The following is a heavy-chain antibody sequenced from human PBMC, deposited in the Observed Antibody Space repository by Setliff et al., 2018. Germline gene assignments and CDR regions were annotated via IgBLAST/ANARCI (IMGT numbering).Heavy chain of an antibody. CDR1: GDSISSGYYY. J-gene: IGHJ4*02. CDR2: LSFAGDA. V-gene: IGHV4-39*07. Sequence: SETLSLTCTVSGDSISSGYYYWAWIRQTPGKGLEWVGSLSFAGDAYYNPSLKSRVTMSLDTSKNQFSLRVKSVTAADTALYSCARDPGFRSGTWALDNWGQGALVTVSS. D-gene: IGHD3-16*01. CDR3: ARDPGFRSGTWALDN.